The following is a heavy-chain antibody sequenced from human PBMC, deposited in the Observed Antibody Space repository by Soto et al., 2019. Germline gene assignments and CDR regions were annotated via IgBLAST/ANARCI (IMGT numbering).Heavy chain of an antibody. Sequence: SETLSLTCTVSGGSISSGDYYWSWIRQPPGKGLEWIGYIYYSGSTYYNPSLKSRVTISVDTSKNQFSLKLSSVTAADTAVYYCARAGPRAYYYDSSGYYYFDYWGQGTLVTVSS. CDR3: ARAGPRAYYYDSSGYYYFDY. CDR2: IYYSGST. D-gene: IGHD3-22*01. CDR1: GGSISSGDYY. J-gene: IGHJ4*02. V-gene: IGHV4-30-4*01.